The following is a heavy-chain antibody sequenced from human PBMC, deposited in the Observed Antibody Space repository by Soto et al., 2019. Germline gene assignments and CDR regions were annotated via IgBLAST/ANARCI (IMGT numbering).Heavy chain of an antibody. V-gene: IGHV3-23*01. CDR2: ISGIGGST. D-gene: IGHD6-25*01. CDR3: AKVVSGGHPDY. Sequence: GGSLMLSSAASGFTFTTSAMSWVRPAPGKGLEWVSSISGIGGSTHYADSVKGRFTISRDNSKNTLYLEMRRLRAADTAVYFCAKVVSGGHPDYWGQGTLVNVSS. J-gene: IGHJ4*02. CDR1: GFTFTTSA.